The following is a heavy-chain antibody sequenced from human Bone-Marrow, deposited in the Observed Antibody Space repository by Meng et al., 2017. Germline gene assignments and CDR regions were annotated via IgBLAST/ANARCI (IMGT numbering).Heavy chain of an antibody. V-gene: IGHV4-4*07. CDR3: ARGGLAGTGYSSGWYSGRFRNWFDP. CDR2: IYTSGST. CDR1: GGSISSYY. Sequence: GSLRLSCTASGGSISSYYWSWIRQPAGKGLEWIGRIYTSGSTNYNPSLKSRVTMSVDTSKNQFSLKLSSVTAADTAVYYCARGGLAGTGYSSGWYSGRFRNWFDPWGQGTLVTVSS. D-gene: IGHD6-19*01. J-gene: IGHJ5*02.